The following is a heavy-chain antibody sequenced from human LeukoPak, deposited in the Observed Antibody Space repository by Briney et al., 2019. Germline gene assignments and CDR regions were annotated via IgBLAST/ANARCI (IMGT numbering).Heavy chain of an antibody. CDR3: AGQYYHIDV. Sequence: SETLSLTCSVSGGSITDNYWTWIRQPPGKGLEWIGYIYYSGNTNYNPALKSRATISIATSKTQFSLKLTSVTAADTAVYYCAGQYYHIDVWGKGISVTVSS. CDR2: IYYSGNT. V-gene: IGHV4-59*01. D-gene: IGHD3-16*01. J-gene: IGHJ6*03. CDR1: GGSITDNY.